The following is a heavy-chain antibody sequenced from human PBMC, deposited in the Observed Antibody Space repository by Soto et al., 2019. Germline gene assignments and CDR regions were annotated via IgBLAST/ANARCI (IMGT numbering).Heavy chain of an antibody. CDR2: IKRKTDGGTT. CDR3: TTRGYCTNGVCSPGY. Sequence: EVQLVESGGGLVKPGGSLRLSCAASGFTFSNAWMSWVRQAPGKGLEWVGRIKRKTDGGTTDYAAPVKGRFTISRDDSKNTLYLQMNSLKTEDTAVYYCTTRGYCTNGVCSPGYWGQGTLVTVSS. D-gene: IGHD2-8*01. V-gene: IGHV3-15*01. CDR1: GFTFSNAW. J-gene: IGHJ4*02.